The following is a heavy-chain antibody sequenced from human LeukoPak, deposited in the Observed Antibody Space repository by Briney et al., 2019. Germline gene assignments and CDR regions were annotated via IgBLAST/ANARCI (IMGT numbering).Heavy chain of an antibody. CDR3: ARASVEGFGVVSIPYYYYMDV. D-gene: IGHD3-3*01. CDR2: IIPIFGTA. Sequence: SVKVSCKASGGTFSSYAISWVRQAPGQGLEWMGGIIPIFGTANYAQKFQGRVTITADESTSTAYMELSSLRSEDTAVYYCARASVEGFGVVSIPYYYYMDVWGNGTTVTVFS. J-gene: IGHJ6*03. CDR1: GGTFSSYA. V-gene: IGHV1-69*01.